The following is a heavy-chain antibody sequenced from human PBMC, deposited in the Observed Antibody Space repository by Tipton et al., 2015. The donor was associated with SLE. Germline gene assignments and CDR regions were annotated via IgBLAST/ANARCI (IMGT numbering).Heavy chain of an antibody. D-gene: IGHD7-27*01. CDR1: GGSISSGSYY. J-gene: IGHJ2*01. CDR2: VYTSGST. Sequence: TLSLTCSVSGGSISSGSYYWSWVRKPAGEGLEWIGRVYTSGSTNYNPSLQSRVTMSINTSENQFSLRLSSVTAADTALYYCASLGMDYYFDLWGRGTLVTVSS. CDR3: ASLGMDYYFDL. V-gene: IGHV4-61*02.